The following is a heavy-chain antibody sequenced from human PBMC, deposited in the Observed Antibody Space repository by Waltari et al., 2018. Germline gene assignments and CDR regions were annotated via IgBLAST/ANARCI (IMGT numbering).Heavy chain of an antibody. V-gene: IGHV1-69*12. D-gene: IGHD3-22*01. CDR1: RGPFSSYA. CDR2: IIPIFGTA. CDR3: ARAPGYYDRTSAFDI. Sequence: QVQLVQSGAEVKKPGSSVKVSCKASRGPFSSYASSWVRRAPGQGLEWMGGIIPIFGTANYAQKFQGRVTITADESTSTAYMELSSLRSEDTAVYYCARAPGYYDRTSAFDIWGQGTMVTVSS. J-gene: IGHJ3*02.